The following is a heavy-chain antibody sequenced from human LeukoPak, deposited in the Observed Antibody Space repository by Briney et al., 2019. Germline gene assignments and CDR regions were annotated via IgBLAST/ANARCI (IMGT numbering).Heavy chain of an antibody. CDR1: GYTFTGYY. D-gene: IGHD3-3*01. Sequence: RASVKVSCKASGYTFTGYYMHWVRQAPGQGLEWMGWINPNSGGTNYAQKFQGRVTMTRDTSISTAYMELSRLRSDDTAVYYCARVGAPLRFLETRYYYYMDVWGKGTTVTVSS. V-gene: IGHV1-2*02. CDR3: ARVGAPLRFLETRYYYYMDV. CDR2: INPNSGGT. J-gene: IGHJ6*03.